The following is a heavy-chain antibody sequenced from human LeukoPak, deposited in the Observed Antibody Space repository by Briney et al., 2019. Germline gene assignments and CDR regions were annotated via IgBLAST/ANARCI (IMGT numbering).Heavy chain of an antibody. CDR2: INHSGST. J-gene: IGHJ5*02. CDR3: AAPGYSSGYYYR. Sequence: SETLSLTCAVYGGSSSGYYWSWIRQPPGKGLEWIGEINHSGSTNYNPSLKSRVTISVDTSKNQFSLKLSSVTAADTAVYYCAAPGYSSGYYYRWGQGTLVTVSS. D-gene: IGHD3-22*01. CDR1: GGSSSGYY. V-gene: IGHV4-34*01.